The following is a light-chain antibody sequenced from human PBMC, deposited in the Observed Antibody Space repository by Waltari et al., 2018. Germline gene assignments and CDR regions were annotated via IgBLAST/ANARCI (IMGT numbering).Light chain of an antibody. Sequence: IQMTPSPSSPSASVGDRVTITCRASQGIVTWLAWYQQKPGKAPNLLIYKASSLQSGVPSRFSGSGSGTDFTLTISSLQPEDFATYYCQQYTSAPYSFGQGTKVEIK. V-gene: IGKV1-12*01. J-gene: IGKJ2*03. CDR3: QQYTSAPYS. CDR2: KAS. CDR1: QGIVTW.